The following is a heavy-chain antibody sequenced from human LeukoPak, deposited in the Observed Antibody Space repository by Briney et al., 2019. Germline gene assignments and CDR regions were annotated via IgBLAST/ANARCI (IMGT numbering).Heavy chain of an antibody. J-gene: IGHJ6*02. CDR1: GGSIGSYY. CDR2: IYYSGST. D-gene: IGHD6-13*01. CDR3: ARHVYSSSWYIYYYGMDV. V-gene: IGHV4-59*08. Sequence: SETLSLTCTVSGGSIGSYYWSWIRQAPGKGLEWIGYIYYSGSTNYNPSLKSRVTISVDTSKNQFSLKLSSVTAAGTAVYYCARHVYSSSWYIYYYGMDVWGQGTTVTVSS.